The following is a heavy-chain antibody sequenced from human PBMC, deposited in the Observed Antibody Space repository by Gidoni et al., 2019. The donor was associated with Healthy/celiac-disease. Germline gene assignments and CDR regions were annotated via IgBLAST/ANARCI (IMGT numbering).Heavy chain of an antibody. CDR2: INPSGGST. Sequence: QVQLVQSGAEVKKPGASVKVSCKASGYTFTSYYMHWVRQAPGQGLEWMGIINPSGGSTSYEQKFQGRVTMTRDTSTSTVYMELSSLRSEDTAVYYCARVNGFGELLSTWQGMDVWGQGTTVTVSS. CDR1: GYTFTSYY. D-gene: IGHD3-10*01. J-gene: IGHJ6*02. V-gene: IGHV1-46*01. CDR3: ARVNGFGELLSTWQGMDV.